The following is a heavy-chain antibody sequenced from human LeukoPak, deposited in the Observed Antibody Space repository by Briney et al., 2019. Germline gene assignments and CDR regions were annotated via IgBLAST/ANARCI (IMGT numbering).Heavy chain of an antibody. CDR2: IYHSGST. Sequence: PSETLSLTCAVSGGSISSGGYSWSWIRQPPGKGLEWIGYIYHSGSTYYNPSLKSRVTISVDRSKNQFSLKLSSVTAADTAVYYCARGHYYDSSGYYSHFDYWGQGTLVTVSS. CDR1: GGSISSGGYS. V-gene: IGHV4-30-2*01. CDR3: ARGHYYDSSGYYSHFDY. J-gene: IGHJ4*02. D-gene: IGHD3-22*01.